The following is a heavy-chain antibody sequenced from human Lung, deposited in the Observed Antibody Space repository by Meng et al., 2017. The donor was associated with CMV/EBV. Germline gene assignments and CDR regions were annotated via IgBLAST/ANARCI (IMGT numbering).Heavy chain of an antibody. J-gene: IGHJ3*02. Sequence: SXXVSXKASGGTFSSYAISWMRQAPGQGLEWMGGIIPIFGTANYAQKFQGRVTITTDESTSTAYMELSSLRSEDTAVYYCARASNYYDSSGYYSHHAFDIWGQAXM. CDR3: ARASNYYDSSGYYSHHAFDI. CDR1: GGTFSSYA. D-gene: IGHD3-22*01. V-gene: IGHV1-69*05. CDR2: IIPIFGTA.